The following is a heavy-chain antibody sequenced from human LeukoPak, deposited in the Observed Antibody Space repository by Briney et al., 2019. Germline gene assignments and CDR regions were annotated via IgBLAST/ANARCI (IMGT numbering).Heavy chain of an antibody. CDR2: IYAGDSDT. Sequence: GESLKISCKGSGFTFSNYRIGWVRQMPGKGLERMGIIYAGDSDTRYSPSFQGQVTISVDRSISTAYLQWTGLKASDTAMYYCARGGGFDPWGQGTLVTVSS. D-gene: IGHD3-16*01. V-gene: IGHV5-51*01. CDR3: ARGGGFDP. CDR1: GFTFSNYR. J-gene: IGHJ5*02.